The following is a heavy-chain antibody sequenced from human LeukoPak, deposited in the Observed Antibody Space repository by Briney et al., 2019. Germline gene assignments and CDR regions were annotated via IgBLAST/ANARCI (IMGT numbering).Heavy chain of an antibody. Sequence: GGPLRLSCAASGFTFSSYGMTWVRQAPGKGLEWVSAVSGSGGSTYYADSVKGRFTISRDNSKNTLYLQMNSLRAEDTALYYCARVYHVFWSGYLIHWGQGTLVTVSS. V-gene: IGHV3-23*01. J-gene: IGHJ4*02. CDR1: GFTFSSYG. CDR3: ARVYHVFWSGYLIH. D-gene: IGHD3-3*01. CDR2: VSGSGGST.